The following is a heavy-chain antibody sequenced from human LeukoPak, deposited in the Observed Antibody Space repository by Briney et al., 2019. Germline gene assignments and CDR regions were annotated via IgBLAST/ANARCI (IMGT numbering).Heavy chain of an antibody. D-gene: IGHD3-22*01. J-gene: IGHJ6*03. CDR1: GFTFSSYW. V-gene: IGHV4-34*01. Sequence: GSLRLSCAASGFTFSSYWMSWIRQPPGKGLEWIGEINHSGSTNYNPSLKSRVTISVDTSKNQFSLKLSSVTAADTAVYYCARGRRLAHYYYYYYMDVWGKGTTVTVSS. CDR3: ARGRRLAHYYYYYYMDV. CDR2: INHSGST.